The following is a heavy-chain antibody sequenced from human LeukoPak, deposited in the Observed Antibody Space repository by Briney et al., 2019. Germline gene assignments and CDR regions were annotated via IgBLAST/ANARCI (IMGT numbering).Heavy chain of an antibody. V-gene: IGHV1-2*02. J-gene: IGHJ5*02. D-gene: IGHD6-6*01. Sequence: ASVKVSCKASGYTFPGDFIHWVRQAPGQGLEWMGWINSDSGGTNYARKFQGRVTMTRDTSISTAYMELSSLRSDDTAVFYCARGNIATRRGENWFDPWGQGTLVTVSS. CDR2: INSDSGGT. CDR3: ARGNIATRRGENWFDP. CDR1: GYTFPGDF.